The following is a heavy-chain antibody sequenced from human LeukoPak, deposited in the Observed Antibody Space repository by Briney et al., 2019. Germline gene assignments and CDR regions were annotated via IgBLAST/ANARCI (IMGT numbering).Heavy chain of an antibody. CDR1: GFTVTSNY. CDR3: GRVIAGAIDY. J-gene: IGHJ4*02. CDR2: INLDGSDT. Sequence: PGGSLRLSCAASGFTVTSNYMSWVRQAPGKGLEWVANINLDGSDTFYVGFVKGRFTISRDNADNSLYLQMNSLRAEDTAVYYCGRVIAGAIDYWGQGTLVTVSS. V-gene: IGHV3-7*01. D-gene: IGHD6-13*01.